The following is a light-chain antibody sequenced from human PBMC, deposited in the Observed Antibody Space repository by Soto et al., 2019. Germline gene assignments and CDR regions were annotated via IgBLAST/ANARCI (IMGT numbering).Light chain of an antibody. J-gene: IGLJ2*01. CDR3: SSYTSSSTLVV. V-gene: IGLV2-14*01. CDR1: SSDVGGYNY. CDR2: DVS. Sequence: QAASVSGSPGQSITISCTGTSSDVGGYNYVSWYQQHPGKAPKLMIYDVSYRPSGVSNRFSGSKSGNTASLTISGLQAEDEADYYCSSYTSSSTLVVFGGGTKLTVL.